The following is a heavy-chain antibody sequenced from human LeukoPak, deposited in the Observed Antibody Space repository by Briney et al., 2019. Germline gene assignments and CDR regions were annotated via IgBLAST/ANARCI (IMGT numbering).Heavy chain of an antibody. CDR1: GFTFRNHW. CDR2: INQDGSEN. CDR3: ARDSSGWAFDY. J-gene: IGHJ4*02. D-gene: IGHD6-19*01. Sequence: GGSLRLSCAASGFTFRNHWMGWVRQAPGRGLVWVASINQDGSENYYVDSVKGRFTISRDNAKNSLYLQMNSLRAEDTAVYYCARDSSGWAFDYWGQGTRVTVSS. V-gene: IGHV3-7*01.